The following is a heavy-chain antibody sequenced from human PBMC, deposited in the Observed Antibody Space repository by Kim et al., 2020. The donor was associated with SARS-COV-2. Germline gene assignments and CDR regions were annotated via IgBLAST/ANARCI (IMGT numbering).Heavy chain of an antibody. CDR3: ARRQTYYDDSTRAFDI. D-gene: IGHD3-22*01. Sequence: SETLSLTCAVYGGSFSGYYWSWIRQPPGKGLEWIGEINHSGSTNYNPSLKSRVTISIDTSKNQFSLKLSSVTAADTAVYYCARRQTYYDDSTRAFDIWGQATMVTVSS. CDR1: GGSFSGYY. CDR2: INHSGST. J-gene: IGHJ3*02. V-gene: IGHV4-34*01.